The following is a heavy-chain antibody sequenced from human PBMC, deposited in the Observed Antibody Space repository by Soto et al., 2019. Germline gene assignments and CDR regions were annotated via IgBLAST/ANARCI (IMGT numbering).Heavy chain of an antibody. D-gene: IGHD6-19*01. CDR1: GFTFSSYS. CDR2: ISSSSSTI. V-gene: IGHV3-48*02. J-gene: IGHJ4*02. CDR3: ARDRQQWLVLSDFDY. Sequence: GGSLRLSCAASGFTFSSYSMNWVRQAPGKGLEWVSYISSSSSTIYYADSVKGRFTISRDNAKNSLYLQMNSLRDEDTAVYYCARDRQQWLVLSDFDYWGQGTLVTVSS.